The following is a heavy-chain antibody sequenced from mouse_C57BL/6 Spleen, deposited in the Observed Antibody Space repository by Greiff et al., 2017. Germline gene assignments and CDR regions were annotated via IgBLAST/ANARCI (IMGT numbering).Heavy chain of an antibody. Sequence: VQLQQSGAELVRPGASVKLSCTASGFNIKDDYMHWVKQRPEQGLEWIGWIDPENGGTEYAAKVQGKATITAEQYSNTAYQQLSSRTSDDAAVYYCTTIQISYCNYDYYAMDYWGQGTSVTVSS. D-gene: IGHD2-1*01. V-gene: IGHV14-4*01. J-gene: IGHJ4*01. CDR2: IDPENGGT. CDR3: TTIQISYCNYDYYAMDY. CDR1: GFNIKDDY.